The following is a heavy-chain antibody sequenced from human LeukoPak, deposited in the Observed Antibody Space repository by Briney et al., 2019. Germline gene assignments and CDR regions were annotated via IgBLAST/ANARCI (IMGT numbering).Heavy chain of an antibody. Sequence: GGSLRLSCAASGFTFSSYEMNWVRQAPGKGLEWVSYISSSGSTIYYADSVKGRFTISRDNAKNSLYLQMSSLRAEDTAVYYCARPDYGDFFFDSWGQGTLVTVSS. V-gene: IGHV3-48*03. CDR2: ISSSGSTI. CDR3: ARPDYGDFFFDS. J-gene: IGHJ4*02. D-gene: IGHD4-17*01. CDR1: GFTFSSYE.